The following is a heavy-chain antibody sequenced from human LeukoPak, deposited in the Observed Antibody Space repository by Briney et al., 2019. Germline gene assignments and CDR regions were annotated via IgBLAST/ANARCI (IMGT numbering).Heavy chain of an antibody. CDR3: ARTPEGDFWSGYYQFDY. Sequence: QPGGSLRLSCAASGFTFSSYWMSWVRQAPGKGLEWVANIKQDGSEKYYVDSVKGRFTISRDNAKNTLYLQMNSLRAEDTAVYYCARTPEGDFWSGYYQFDYWGQGTLVTVSS. J-gene: IGHJ4*02. D-gene: IGHD3-3*01. V-gene: IGHV3-7*01. CDR1: GFTFSSYW. CDR2: IKQDGSEK.